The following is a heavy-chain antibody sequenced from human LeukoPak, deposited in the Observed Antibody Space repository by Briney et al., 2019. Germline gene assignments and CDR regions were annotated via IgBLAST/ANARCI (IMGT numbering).Heavy chain of an antibody. CDR1: GFRFSDYW. D-gene: IGHD3-10*01. J-gene: IGHJ4*02. Sequence: GGSLRLSCEVSGFRFSDYWMGWVRQAPGKGLEWAANINEDGREYYYVDSVKGRITISRHNAKNSLYLQMTSLRADDTAVYYCARGGDPGSIDYWGQGTLVTVSS. V-gene: IGHV3-7*01. CDR3: ARGGDPGSIDY. CDR2: INEDGREY.